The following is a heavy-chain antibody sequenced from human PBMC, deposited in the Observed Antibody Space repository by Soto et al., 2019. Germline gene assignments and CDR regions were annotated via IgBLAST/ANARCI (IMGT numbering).Heavy chain of an antibody. CDR2: ISSDGNTK. CDR3: AKEIAVAGDLDY. J-gene: IGHJ4*01. CDR1: GFTFNNYG. Sequence: GGSLRLSCVASGFTFNNYGIHWVRQAPGKGLEWVTVISSDGNTKYYADSVKGRFTISRDNSKNTLYLQMDSLRPEDTAVYYCAKEIAVAGDLDYWGHGTLVTVSS. V-gene: IGHV3-30*18. D-gene: IGHD6-19*01.